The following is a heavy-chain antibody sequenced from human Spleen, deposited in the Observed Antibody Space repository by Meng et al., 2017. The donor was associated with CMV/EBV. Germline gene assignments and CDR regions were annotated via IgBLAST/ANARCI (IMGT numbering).Heavy chain of an antibody. CDR3: ARSPLIGNFDY. J-gene: IGHJ4*02. CDR1: GYTFTSYD. Sequence: ASVKVSCKASGYTFTSYDINWVRQVPGQGLEWMGWISGYSAKTFYVQSLQGRVTMTTDTSASTVYMELRGLRSDDTAVYYCARSPLIGNFDYWGQGTLVTVSS. D-gene: IGHD1-20*01. CDR2: ISGYSAKT. V-gene: IGHV1-18*01.